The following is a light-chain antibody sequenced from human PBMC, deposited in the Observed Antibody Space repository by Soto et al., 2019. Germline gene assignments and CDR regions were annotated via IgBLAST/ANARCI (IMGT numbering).Light chain of an antibody. CDR2: EVS. CDR3: SSYRTNTAVV. V-gene: IGLV2-14*01. CDR1: SSVVGAYNY. J-gene: IGLJ2*01. Sequence: QSVLTQPASVSGSPGQSITISCTGTSSVVGAYNYVSWYQQYSGEAPKLIIYEVSNRPSGVPNRFSGSKSGNTASLTISGLQAEDEADYYCSSYRTNTAVVFGGGTKVTVL.